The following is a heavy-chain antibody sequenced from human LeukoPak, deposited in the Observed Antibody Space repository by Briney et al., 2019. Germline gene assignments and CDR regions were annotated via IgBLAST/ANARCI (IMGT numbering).Heavy chain of an antibody. D-gene: IGHD3-10*01. J-gene: IGHJ6*03. CDR2: ISPSGGST. Sequence: ASVKVSCKPFVYTFTSNYMHWVRQDPGQGPEWMGVISPSGGSTTYAQKLQDRVTITADKSTTTAYMELSSLRSEDTAVYYCARGYRSRYGSGPPRRYYYYMDVWGKGTTVTVSS. CDR1: VYTFTSNY. V-gene: IGHV1-46*01. CDR3: ARGYRSRYGSGPPRRYYYYMDV.